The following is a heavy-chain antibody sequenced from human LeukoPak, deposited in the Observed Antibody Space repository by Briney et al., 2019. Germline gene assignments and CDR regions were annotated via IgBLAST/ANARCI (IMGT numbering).Heavy chain of an antibody. J-gene: IGHJ4*02. Sequence: GGSLRLSCAASGFTVTSNYMSWVRQAPGKGLEWVSIIYSDGSTYYADSVKGRFTISRDNSKNTLYLQMNSLRLVDTAVYYCAREGSGWYPFDYWGQGTLVTVSS. CDR1: GFTVTSNY. CDR2: IYSDGST. CDR3: AREGSGWYPFDY. V-gene: IGHV3-66*02. D-gene: IGHD6-19*01.